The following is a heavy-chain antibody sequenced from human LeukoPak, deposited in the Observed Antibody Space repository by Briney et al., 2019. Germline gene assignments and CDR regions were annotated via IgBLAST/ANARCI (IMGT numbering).Heavy chain of an antibody. J-gene: IGHJ4*02. CDR3: ARDVQRAGYCSSTSCYDLFDY. CDR1: GGSISSYY. D-gene: IGHD2-2*01. CDR2: IYTSGSS. V-gene: IGHV4-4*07. Sequence: SETLSLTCTVSGGSISSYYWSWIRQPAGKGLEWIGRIYTSGSSNYNPSLKSRVTMSVDTSKNQFSLKLSSVTAADTAVYYCARDVQRAGYCSSTSCYDLFDYWGQGTLVTVSS.